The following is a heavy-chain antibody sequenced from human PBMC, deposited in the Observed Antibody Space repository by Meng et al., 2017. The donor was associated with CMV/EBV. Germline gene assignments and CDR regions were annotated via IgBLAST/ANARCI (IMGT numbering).Heavy chain of an antibody. CDR3: ARHIDGYNPFYYYYYGMDV. J-gene: IGHJ6*02. CDR2: INPSGGST. D-gene: IGHD5-24*01. Sequence: ASVKVSCKASGYTFTSYYMHWVRQAPGQGLEWMGIINPSGGSTSYAQKFQGRVTITTDESTSTAYMELSSLRSEDTAVYYCARHIDGYNPFYYYYYGMDVWGQGTTVTVSS. V-gene: IGHV1-46*01. CDR1: GYTFTSYY.